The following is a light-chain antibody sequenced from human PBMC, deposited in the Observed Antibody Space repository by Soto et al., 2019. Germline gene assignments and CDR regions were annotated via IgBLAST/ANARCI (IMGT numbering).Light chain of an antibody. V-gene: IGLV2-14*03. CDR1: SSDVGGSKY. CDR3: SSYGGSSSALSV. J-gene: IGLJ1*01. Sequence: QSALTQPASVSGSPGQSMTISCTGTSSDVGGSKYVSWYQQHPGQAPKLMIYYVSNRPSGISDRFSGSKSGYTASLTISGLQTEEEADYYCSSYGGSSSALSVFGTGTKLTVL. CDR2: YVS.